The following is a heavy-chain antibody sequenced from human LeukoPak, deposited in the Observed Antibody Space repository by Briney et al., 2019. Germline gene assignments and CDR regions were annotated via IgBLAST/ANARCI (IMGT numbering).Heavy chain of an antibody. CDR3: ASVEYTSSSGWFDP. Sequence: ASLKVSCKASGYTFTSYGISWVRQAPGQGLEWMGWISAYNGNTNYAQKLQGRVTMTTDTSTSTAYMELRSLRSDDTAVYYCASVEYTSSSGWFDPWGQGTLVTVSS. CDR2: ISAYNGNT. CDR1: GYTFTSYG. D-gene: IGHD6-6*01. J-gene: IGHJ5*02. V-gene: IGHV1-18*01.